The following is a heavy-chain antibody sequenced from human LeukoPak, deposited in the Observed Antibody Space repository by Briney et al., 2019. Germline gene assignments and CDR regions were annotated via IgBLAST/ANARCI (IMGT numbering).Heavy chain of an antibody. CDR3: ARTTSMTASGYDY. CDR2: INPDTGDK. CDR1: GYTFTNYH. J-gene: IGHJ4*02. D-gene: IGHD2-21*02. V-gene: IGHV1-8*03. Sequence: VASVKVSCKASGYTFTNYHINWVRQASGQGLEWMTWINPDTGDKGYAQKFQDRVTITTDTSISTAYMELSSLSSEDTAVYFCARTTSMTASGYDYWGQGTLVTVSS.